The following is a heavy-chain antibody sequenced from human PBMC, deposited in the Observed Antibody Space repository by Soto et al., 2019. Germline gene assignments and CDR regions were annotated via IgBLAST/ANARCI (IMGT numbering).Heavy chain of an antibody. J-gene: IGHJ6*03. Sequence: PGGSLRLSCAASGFTFSSYGMHWVRQAPGKGLEWVAVISYDGSNKYYADSVKGRFTISRDNSKNTLYLQMNSLRAEDTAVYYCARVFHYYYYMDVWGKGTTVTVSS. CDR1: GFTFSSYG. V-gene: IGHV3-30*03. CDR3: ARVFHYYYYMDV. CDR2: ISYDGSNK.